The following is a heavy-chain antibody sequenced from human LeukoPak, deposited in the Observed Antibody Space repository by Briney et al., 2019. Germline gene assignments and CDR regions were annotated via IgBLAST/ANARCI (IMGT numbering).Heavy chain of an antibody. V-gene: IGHV3-33*01. D-gene: IGHD2-2*01. CDR3: AREGSVRQLCLDY. Sequence: GGSLRLSCAASGFTFSSYGMHWVRQAPGKGLEWVAVIWYDGSNKYYADSVKGRFTISRDNSKNTLYLQMNSLRAEDTAVYYCAREGSVRQLCLDYRGQGTLVTVSS. CDR2: IWYDGSNK. J-gene: IGHJ4*02. CDR1: GFTFSSYG.